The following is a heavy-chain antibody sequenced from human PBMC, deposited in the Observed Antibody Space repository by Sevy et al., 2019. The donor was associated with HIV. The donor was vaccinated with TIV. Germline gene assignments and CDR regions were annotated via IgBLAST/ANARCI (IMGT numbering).Heavy chain of an antibody. J-gene: IGHJ4*02. CDR2: IYFTGNT. CDR3: ARDSTTRPRVLDY. Sequence: SENLSLTCSVSGGSISSYFWTWVRQSPGKGLEWIGNIYFTGNTDYSPSLKSRVTLSLDISKSQFSLTLKSVTAADTAIYFCARDSTTRPRVLDYWGQGTLVTVSS. CDR1: GGSISSYF. D-gene: IGHD1-1*01. V-gene: IGHV4-59*01.